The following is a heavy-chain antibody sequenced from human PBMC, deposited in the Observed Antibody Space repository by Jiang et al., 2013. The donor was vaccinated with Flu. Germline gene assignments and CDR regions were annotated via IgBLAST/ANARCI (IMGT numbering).Heavy chain of an antibody. CDR1: SYY. Sequence: SYYWTWIRQPPGRDWSGLAYLHHWSTNYNPPSKSRVTISVDTSRSQFSLKLRSVTAADTAVYYCASSNFQPYIMGAILSESTGSLRADSYYFDSWGPGTLVTVSS. CDR2: LHHWST. V-gene: IGHV4-61*09. D-gene: IGHD1-26*01. J-gene: IGHJ4*02. CDR3: ASSNFQPYIMGAILSESTGSLRADSYYFDS.